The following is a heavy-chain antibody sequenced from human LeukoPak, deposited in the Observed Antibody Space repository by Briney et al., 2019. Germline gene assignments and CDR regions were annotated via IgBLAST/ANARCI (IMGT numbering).Heavy chain of an antibody. CDR2: ISSSSSTI. CDR3: ARDPYSSGWSSYYFDY. J-gene: IGHJ4*02. Sequence: PGGSLRLSCAASGFTFSSYSMNWVRQAPGKGLEWVSYISSSSSTIYYADSVKGQFTISRDNAKNSLYLQMNSLRAEDTAVYYCARDPYSSGWSSYYFDYWGQGTLVTVSS. V-gene: IGHV3-48*01. CDR1: GFTFSSYS. D-gene: IGHD6-19*01.